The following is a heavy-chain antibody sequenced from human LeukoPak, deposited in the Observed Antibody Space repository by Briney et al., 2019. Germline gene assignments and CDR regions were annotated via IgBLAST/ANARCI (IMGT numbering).Heavy chain of an antibody. Sequence: GGSLRLSCAASGFTFSSYAMSWVRQAPGKGLEWVSVIYIDGTTYYADSVKGRFTISRDQANNTLYLQMNTLRDEDTAVYYCARGPRYSFYWGQGTLVSVSS. CDR1: GFTFSSYA. J-gene: IGHJ4*02. CDR3: ARGPRYSFY. D-gene: IGHD6-13*01. CDR2: IYIDGTT. V-gene: IGHV3-23*03.